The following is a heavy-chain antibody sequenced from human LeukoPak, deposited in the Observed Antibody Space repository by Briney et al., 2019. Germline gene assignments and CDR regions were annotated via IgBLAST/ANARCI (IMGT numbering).Heavy chain of an antibody. D-gene: IGHD1-14*01. CDR1: GGSISSGGYY. CDR3: AREYRDNWFDP. V-gene: IGHV4-31*03. CDR2: IYYSGST. Sequence: PSQTLFLTCTVSGGSISSGGYYWSWIRQHPGKGLEWIGYIYYSGSTYYNPSLKSRVTISVDTSKNQFSLKLSSVTAADTAVYYCAREYRDNWFDPWGQGTLVTVSS. J-gene: IGHJ5*02.